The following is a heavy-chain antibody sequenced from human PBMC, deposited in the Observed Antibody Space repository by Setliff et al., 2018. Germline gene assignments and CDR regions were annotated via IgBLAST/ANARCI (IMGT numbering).Heavy chain of an antibody. V-gene: IGHV4-39*01. CDR1: GDSISSSRYY. CDR3: ARTGTYRYFDY. J-gene: IGHJ4*02. Sequence: SETLSLTCTVSGDSISSSRYYWAWIRQPPGKGLEWIGNIYYSGTTYSNPSLKSRVTMSVDTSKNQFSLRLNSVTASDTAVYYCARTGTYRYFDYWGQGTRVTVSS. D-gene: IGHD1-1*01. CDR2: IYYSGTT.